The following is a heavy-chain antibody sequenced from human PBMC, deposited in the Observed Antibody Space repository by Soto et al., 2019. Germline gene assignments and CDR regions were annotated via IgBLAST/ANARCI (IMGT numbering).Heavy chain of an antibody. CDR2: IYPGDSDT. V-gene: IGHV5-51*01. D-gene: IGHD1-1*01. CDR1: GYSFTSYW. Sequence: GESLKISCKGSGYSFTSYWIGWVRQMPGKGLEWMGIIYPGDSDTRHSPSFQGQVTISADKSISTAYLQWSSLKASDTAMYYCTKVGRGRGYNYKHYSYALDVWGQGTMVTVSS. J-gene: IGHJ3*01. CDR3: TKVGRGRGYNYKHYSYALDV.